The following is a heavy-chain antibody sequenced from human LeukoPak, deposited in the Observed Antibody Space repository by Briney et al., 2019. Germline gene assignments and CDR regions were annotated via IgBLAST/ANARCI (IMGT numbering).Heavy chain of an antibody. Sequence: GGSLRLSCAASGFTFNNYVMNWVRQAPGKGLEWVSAITDSSTSTYYANSVKGRFTISRHNSKNTLYLQMNSLRAEDTAVYYCARDSSTYAGPPDYWGQGTLVTVSS. D-gene: IGHD2/OR15-2a*01. CDR2: ITDSSTST. CDR1: GFTFNNYV. CDR3: ARDSSTYAGPPDY. V-gene: IGHV3-23*01. J-gene: IGHJ4*02.